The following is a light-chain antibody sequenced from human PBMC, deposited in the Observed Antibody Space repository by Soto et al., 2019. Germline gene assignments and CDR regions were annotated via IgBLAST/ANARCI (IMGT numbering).Light chain of an antibody. Sequence: DIQMTQSPSTLSTSVGDRVTITCRASQSISSWLAWYQQKPGKAPKLLIYKASSLESGVPSRFSGSGSGTAFTLTLSSLQPDDFATYYCQQYKSYPWTFGQGTKVEIK. CDR2: KAS. CDR1: QSISSW. V-gene: IGKV1-5*03. CDR3: QQYKSYPWT. J-gene: IGKJ1*01.